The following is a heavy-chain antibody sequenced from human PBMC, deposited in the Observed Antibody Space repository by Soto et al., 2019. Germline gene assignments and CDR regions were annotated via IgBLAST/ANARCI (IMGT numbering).Heavy chain of an antibody. J-gene: IGHJ5*02. D-gene: IGHD1-26*01. CDR2: INPTGDNA. Sequence: QVQLVQSGAEVKEPGASVKISCQTSGYTFTSNYVHWVRQAPGQGLEWMAVINPTGDNAVYAPKFKGRLHLPPGTSTSTMYMALSSQRSDDTAVYYCARDFSDTYTGRSCWWFDPWGQGTLVTVSS. CDR3: ARDFSDTYTGRSCWWFDP. V-gene: IGHV1-46*03. CDR1: GYTFTSNY.